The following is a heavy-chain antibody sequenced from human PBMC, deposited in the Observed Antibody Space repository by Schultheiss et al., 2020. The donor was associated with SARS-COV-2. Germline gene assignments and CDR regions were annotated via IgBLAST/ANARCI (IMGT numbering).Heavy chain of an antibody. J-gene: IGHJ4*02. CDR2: IYYSGST. V-gene: IGHV4-61*01. Sequence: SETLSLTCAVSGYSISSGYFWGWIRQPPGKGLEWIGYIYYSGSTNYNPSLKSRVTISVDTSQNQFSLKLSSVTAADTAVYYCAREGEDYDSSAYYDYWGQGTLVTVSS. CDR3: AREGEDYDSSAYYDY. CDR1: GYSISSGYF. D-gene: IGHD3-22*01.